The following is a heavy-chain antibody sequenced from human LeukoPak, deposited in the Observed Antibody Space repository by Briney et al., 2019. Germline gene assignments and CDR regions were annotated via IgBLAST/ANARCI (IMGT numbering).Heavy chain of an antibody. CDR1: GYTFTGYY. CDR2: INPNSGGT. J-gene: IGHJ1*01. CDR3: ARVGCSSTSCYEYFQH. V-gene: IGHV1-2*02. Sequence: GASVKVSCKASGYTFTGYYMHWVRQAPGQGLEWMGWINPNSGGTNYAQKFQGGVTMTRDTSISTAYMELSRLRSDDTAVYYCARVGCSSTSCYEYFQHWGQGTLVTVSS. D-gene: IGHD2-2*01.